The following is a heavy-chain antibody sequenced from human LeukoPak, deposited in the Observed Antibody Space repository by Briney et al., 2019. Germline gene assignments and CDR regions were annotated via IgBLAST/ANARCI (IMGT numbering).Heavy chain of an antibody. J-gene: IGHJ6*03. V-gene: IGHV1-18*01. CDR1: GYTFTSYG. CDR2: ISAYNGNT. D-gene: IGHD3-3*01. CDR3: ARDLGRTIFGVVIDLPGTTYYMDV. Sequence: ASVKVSCKASGYTFTSYGISWVRQAPGQGLEWMGWISAYNGNTNYAQKLQGRVTMTTDTSTSTAYMELRSLRSDDAAVYYCARDLGRTIFGVVIDLPGTTYYMDVWGKGTTVTVSS.